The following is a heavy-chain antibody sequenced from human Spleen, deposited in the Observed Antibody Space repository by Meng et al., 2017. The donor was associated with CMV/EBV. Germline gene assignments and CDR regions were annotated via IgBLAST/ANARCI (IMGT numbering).Heavy chain of an antibody. Sequence: GFSVSTSGGGVGWIRQPPGKALEWLAVIYWDDDKRYSPSLKSRLTITKDTPKNQVVLTMTNMDPVDTATYYCARSSAEMATVKFDYWGQGTLVTVSS. CDR1: GFSVSTSGGG. CDR2: IYWDDDK. D-gene: IGHD5-24*01. J-gene: IGHJ4*02. CDR3: ARSSAEMATVKFDY. V-gene: IGHV2-5*02.